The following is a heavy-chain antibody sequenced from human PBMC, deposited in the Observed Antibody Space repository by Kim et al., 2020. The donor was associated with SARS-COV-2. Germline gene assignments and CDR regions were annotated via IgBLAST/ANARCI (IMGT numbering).Heavy chain of an antibody. CDR3: AKDRSGLRSTGCYYSDGMDV. J-gene: IGHJ6*02. CDR1: GFTFSDYY. D-gene: IGHD3-9*01. V-gene: IGHV3-11*01. Sequence: GGSLRLSCAASGFTFSDYYMSWIRQAPGKGLEWLSYISSSGSTIYYADSVKGRFTISRDNAKNSLYLQMNSLRAEDTAVYYCAKDRSGLRSTGCYYSDGMDVWGQGTTVTVSS. CDR2: ISSSGSTI.